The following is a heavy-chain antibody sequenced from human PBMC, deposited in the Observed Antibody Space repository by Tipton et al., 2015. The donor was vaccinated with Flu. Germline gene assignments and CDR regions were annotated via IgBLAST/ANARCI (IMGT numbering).Heavy chain of an antibody. CDR2: VFHSGLT. CDR1: GGSINSTTYY. J-gene: IGHJ4*02. V-gene: IGHV4-39*07. Sequence: TLSLTCTVSGGSINSTTYYWGWVRQPPGKGLEWIETVFHSGLTYYNPSLKSRVSISIDTSKNQFSLRMNSVTAADTAVYYCARGSGSGTYVIFDSWGQGTLVTVSS. D-gene: IGHD3-10*01. CDR3: ARGSGSGTYVIFDS.